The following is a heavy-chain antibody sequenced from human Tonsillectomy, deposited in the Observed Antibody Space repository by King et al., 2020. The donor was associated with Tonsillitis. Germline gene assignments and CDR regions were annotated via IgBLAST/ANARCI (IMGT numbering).Heavy chain of an antibody. J-gene: IGHJ6*03. CDR2: INHSGST. CDR3: ARALQENYYYYYYMDV. CDR1: GESFSGYY. D-gene: IGHD5-24*01. Sequence: VQLQQWGAGLLKPSETLSLTCAVYGESFSGYYWSWIRQPPGKGLEWIGEINHSGSTNYNPPLKSRVTISVDTSQNQFSLKLSSVTAADTAVYYCARALQENYYYYYYMDVWGEGTTVTVSS. V-gene: IGHV4-34*01.